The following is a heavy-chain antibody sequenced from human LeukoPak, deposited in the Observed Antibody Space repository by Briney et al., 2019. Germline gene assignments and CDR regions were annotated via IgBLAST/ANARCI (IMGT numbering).Heavy chain of an antibody. CDR1: GGSFSGYY. V-gene: IGHV4-34*01. CDR2: INHSGST. Sequence: SETLSLTCAVYGGSFSGYYWSWIRQPPGKGLEWIGEINHSGSTNYNPSLKSRVTISVDTSKNQFSLKLSSVTAADTAVYYCARARGAVDYWGQGPWSPSPQ. CDR3: ARARGAVDY. J-gene: IGHJ4*02. D-gene: IGHD3-10*01.